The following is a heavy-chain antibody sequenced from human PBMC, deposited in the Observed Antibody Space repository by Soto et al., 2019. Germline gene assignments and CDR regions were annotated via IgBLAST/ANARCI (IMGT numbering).Heavy chain of an antibody. D-gene: IGHD3-22*01. Sequence: SETLSLTCTVSGGSISSSSYFWGWIRQPPGKGLEWIGSIYYSGSTNYNPSLKSRVTISVDTSKNQFSLKLNSVTAADTAVYYCARMNYYDTSGYPFDYWGQGMMVTV. CDR1: GGSISSSSYF. J-gene: IGHJ4*02. V-gene: IGHV4-39*07. CDR3: ARMNYYDTSGYPFDY. CDR2: IYYSGST.